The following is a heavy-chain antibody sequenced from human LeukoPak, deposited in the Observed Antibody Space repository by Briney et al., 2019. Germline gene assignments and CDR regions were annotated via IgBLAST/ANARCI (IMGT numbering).Heavy chain of an antibody. V-gene: IGHV1-2*02. CDR1: GYTFTDYY. D-gene: IGHD5-24*01. J-gene: IGHJ4*02. Sequence: GASVKVSCKASGYTFTDYYIHWVRQAPGQGLEWMGWINPNNGGTNYAQNFQGRVTMTRDTSTSTVYMELSSLRSEDTAVYYCARFGYNVGCDYWGQGTLVTVSS. CDR2: INPNNGGT. CDR3: ARFGYNVGCDY.